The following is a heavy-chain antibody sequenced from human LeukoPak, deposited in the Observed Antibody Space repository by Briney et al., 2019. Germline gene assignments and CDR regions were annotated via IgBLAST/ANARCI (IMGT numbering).Heavy chain of an antibody. CDR2: ISGDGTIT. V-gene: IGHV3-43*02. J-gene: IGHJ6*02. Sequence: GGSLSLSCAASGLNLDAYAMHWVRQAPGKGLEWFSLISGDGTITYYADSVKGRFTISRDNSKNSLFLEMHSLRSEDTALYYCAKDTPLFYHYYGIDVWGQGTTVTVSS. CDR1: GLNLDAYA. CDR3: AKDTPLFYHYYGIDV.